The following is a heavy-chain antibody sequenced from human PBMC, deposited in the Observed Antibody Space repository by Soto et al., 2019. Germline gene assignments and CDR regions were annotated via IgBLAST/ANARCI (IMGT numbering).Heavy chain of an antibody. CDR3: AKGGTGEAATTEPLEL. V-gene: IGHV1-69*01. Sequence: QAQVVQSGPEVAKPGSSVKVSCKASEDIFGSSGFSWVRQAPGLGLEWMGGIIPVFGTTEYAEKFRGRVTISADDDKSTVYMELDALTSDDTAVYYCAKGGTGEAATTEPLELWGQGTLVTVSS. D-gene: IGHD5-12*01. J-gene: IGHJ4*02. CDR1: EDIFGSSG. CDR2: IIPVFGTT.